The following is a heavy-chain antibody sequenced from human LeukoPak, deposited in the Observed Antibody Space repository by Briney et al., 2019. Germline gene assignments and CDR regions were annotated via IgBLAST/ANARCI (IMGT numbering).Heavy chain of an antibody. D-gene: IGHD5-18*01. V-gene: IGHV3-52*01. CDR3: ARVVDTTMVTGDYYYYYMDV. CDR1: GFTFSSSW. Sequence: PGGSLRLSCAAPGFTFSSSWMHWVCQAPEKGLEWVADIKCDGSEKYYVDSVKGRLTISRDNSKNTLYLQMNSLRAEDTAVYYCARVVDTTMVTGDYYYYYMDVWGKGTTVTISS. J-gene: IGHJ6*03. CDR2: IKCDGSEK.